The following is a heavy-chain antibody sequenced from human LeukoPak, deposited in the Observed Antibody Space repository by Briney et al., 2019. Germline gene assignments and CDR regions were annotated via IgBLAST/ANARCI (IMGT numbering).Heavy chain of an antibody. CDR2: TYYNGNT. J-gene: IGHJ4*02. CDR3: ARLGLAGSAGRTYYFDY. CDR1: GGSISHYY. D-gene: IGHD1-26*01. V-gene: IGHV4-59*08. Sequence: SETLSLTCTVSGGSISHYYWSWIRQPPGKGLEWIGYTYYNGNTNYSPSLKSRVSISVDTSKNQFSLKLSSVTAADTAVYYCARLGLAGSAGRTYYFDYWGQGARVTVFS.